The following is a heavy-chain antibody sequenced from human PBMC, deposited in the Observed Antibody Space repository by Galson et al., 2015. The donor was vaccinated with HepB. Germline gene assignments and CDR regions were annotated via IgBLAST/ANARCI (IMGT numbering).Heavy chain of an antibody. CDR3: ARDREGPEPVLFGVVIRDYYYGLEV. D-gene: IGHD3-3*01. Sequence: SLRLSCAASGFTFSNYNFNWVRQAPGKGLEWVSSISRSSSFKYYADSVKGRFSISRDNAKNSLYLQMNSLRVEDTAVYFCARDREGPEPVLFGVVIRDYYYGLEVWGHGTTVTGS. V-gene: IGHV3-21*06. J-gene: IGHJ6*02. CDR2: ISRSSSFK. CDR1: GFTFSNYN.